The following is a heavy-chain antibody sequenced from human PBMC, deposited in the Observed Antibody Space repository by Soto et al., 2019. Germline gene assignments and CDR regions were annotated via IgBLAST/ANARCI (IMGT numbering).Heavy chain of an antibody. CDR1: GFTFISYG. Sequence: LRLSCAASGFTFISYGMHWVRQAPGKGLEWVAVISYDGSNKYYADSVKGRFTISRDNSKNTLYLQMNSLRAEDTAVYYCAKDMWLVRPYYGMDVWGQGTTVTVSS. CDR3: AKDMWLVRPYYGMDV. J-gene: IGHJ6*02. D-gene: IGHD6-19*01. V-gene: IGHV3-30*18. CDR2: ISYDGSNK.